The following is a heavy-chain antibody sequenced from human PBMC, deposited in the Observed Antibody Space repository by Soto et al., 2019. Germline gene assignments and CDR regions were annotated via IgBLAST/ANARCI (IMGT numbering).Heavy chain of an antibody. J-gene: IGHJ4*02. CDR3: AKDHYDILTGYYYFDY. CDR1: GFTFSSYA. CDR2: ISGSGGST. V-gene: IGHV3-23*01. D-gene: IGHD3-9*01. Sequence: GGSLRLSCAASGFTFSSYAMSWVRQAPGKGLEWVSAISGSGGSTYYADSVKGRFTISRDNSKNTLYLQMNSLRAEDTAVYYCAKDHYDILTGYYYFDYWGQGTVVTVSP.